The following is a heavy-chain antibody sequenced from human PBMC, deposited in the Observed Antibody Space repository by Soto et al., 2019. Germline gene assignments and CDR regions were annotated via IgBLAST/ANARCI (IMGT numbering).Heavy chain of an antibody. J-gene: IGHJ5*02. D-gene: IGHD6-6*01. V-gene: IGHV4-34*01. Sequence: SETLSLTCAVYGGSFSGYYWSWIRQPPGKGLEWIGEINHSGSTNYNPSLKSRVTISVDTSKNQFSLKLSSVTAAETAVYYCARGRKLAARPRFDPWGQGTLVTVSS. CDR2: INHSGST. CDR3: ARGRKLAARPRFDP. CDR1: GGSFSGYY.